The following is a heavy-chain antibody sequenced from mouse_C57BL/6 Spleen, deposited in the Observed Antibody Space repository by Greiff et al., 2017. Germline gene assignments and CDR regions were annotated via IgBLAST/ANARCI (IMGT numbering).Heavy chain of an antibody. V-gene: IGHV2-6-1*01. CDR2: IWSDGST. CDR3: ARHSQYDYDGYFDV. D-gene: IGHD2-4*01. CDR1: GFSLTSYG. J-gene: IGHJ1*03. Sequence: VQLQESGPGLVAPSQSLSITYTVSGFSLTSYGVHWVRQPPGKGLEWLVVIWSDGSTTYNSALKSRLSISKDNSKSQVFLKMNSLQTDDTAMYYCARHSQYDYDGYFDVWGTGTTVTVSS.